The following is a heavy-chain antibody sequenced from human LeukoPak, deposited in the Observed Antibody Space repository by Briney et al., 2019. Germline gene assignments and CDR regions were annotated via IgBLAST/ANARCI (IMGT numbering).Heavy chain of an antibody. Sequence: GGSLRLSCAASGFTVSSNYVSWVRQAPGKGLERVSVIYSCGSTYYADSVKGRFTISRDNSKNTLYLQMNSLRAEGTAVYYCARGDCSGGSCYPRGCAFDIWGQGTMVTVSS. CDR2: IYSCGST. CDR3: ARGDCSGGSCYPRGCAFDI. V-gene: IGHV3-66*03. J-gene: IGHJ3*02. CDR1: GFTVSSNY. D-gene: IGHD2-15*01.